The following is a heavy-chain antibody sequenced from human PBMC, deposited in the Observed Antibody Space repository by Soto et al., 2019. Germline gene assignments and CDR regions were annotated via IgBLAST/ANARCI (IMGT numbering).Heavy chain of an antibody. D-gene: IGHD4-17*01. Sequence: GASVKVSCKASGYTFTSYGISWVRQAPGQGLEWMGWIIAYNGNTNYAQKLQDRVTITRDMSTSTAYMELSSLRSEDTAVYYCASDQMLTSTTVVTPDLYYYGMDVWGQGTTVTVSS. V-gene: IGHV1-18*01. CDR1: GYTFTSYG. CDR3: ASDQMLTSTTVVTPDLYYYGMDV. CDR2: IIAYNGNT. J-gene: IGHJ6*02.